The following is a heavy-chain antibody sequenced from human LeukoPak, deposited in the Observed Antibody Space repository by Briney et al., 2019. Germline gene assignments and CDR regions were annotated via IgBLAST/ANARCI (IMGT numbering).Heavy chain of an antibody. J-gene: IGHJ4*02. Sequence: SETLSLTCTVFGGSVSSGSYYWSWIRQPPGKGLEWIGYIYYSGSTNYNPSLKSRVTISVDTSKNQFSLKLSSVTAADTAVYYCARELAVAGKGGYDYWGQGTLVTVSS. V-gene: IGHV4-61*01. CDR3: ARELAVAGKGGYDY. CDR1: GGSVSSGSYY. D-gene: IGHD6-19*01. CDR2: IYYSGST.